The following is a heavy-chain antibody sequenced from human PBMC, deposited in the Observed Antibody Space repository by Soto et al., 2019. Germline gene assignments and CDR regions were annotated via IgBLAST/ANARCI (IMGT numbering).Heavy chain of an antibody. CDR1: GFTFSSYA. Sequence: EVQLLESGGGLVQPGGSLRLSCAASGFTFSSYAMSWVRQAPGKGLEWVSAISGSGGSTYYADSVKGRFTISRDNSKNTLYLQMNSLRAEDTAVYYCATDGYSSCWGEFNWFDPWGQGTLVTVSS. V-gene: IGHV3-23*01. CDR2: ISGSGGST. D-gene: IGHD6-19*01. CDR3: ATDGYSSCWGEFNWFDP. J-gene: IGHJ5*02.